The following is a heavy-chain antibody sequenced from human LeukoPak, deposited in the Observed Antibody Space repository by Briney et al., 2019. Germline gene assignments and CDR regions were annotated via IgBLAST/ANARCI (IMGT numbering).Heavy chain of an antibody. CDR3: ARDSRYSDTSGYYYSHYYMDV. V-gene: IGHV4-59*01. Sequence: SETLSLTCTVPGGSINYYYWSWIRQPPGKGLEYIGYIYSSGSTNYNPSLKSRVTMSVDTSKNQFSLKLSSVTAADTAVYYCARDSRYSDTSGYYYSHYYMDVWGKGTTVTVSS. CDR2: IYSSGST. D-gene: IGHD3-22*01. J-gene: IGHJ6*03. CDR1: GGSINYYY.